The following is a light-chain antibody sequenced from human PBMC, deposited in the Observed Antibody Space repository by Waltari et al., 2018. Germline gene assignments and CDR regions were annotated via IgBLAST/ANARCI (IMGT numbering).Light chain of an antibody. CDR2: AAS. Sequence: DLQLTQSPSSLSASVVDRVTITSRASQSISRNLNWYQQKPGQAPKLLMYAASSFHSGVPPRFSGRGCGTEFTLTLSSLQPEEFATYYCKQSYSSPLTVGGGTKVEIK. J-gene: IGKJ4*01. CDR3: KQSYSSPLT. V-gene: IGKV1-39*01. CDR1: QSISRN.